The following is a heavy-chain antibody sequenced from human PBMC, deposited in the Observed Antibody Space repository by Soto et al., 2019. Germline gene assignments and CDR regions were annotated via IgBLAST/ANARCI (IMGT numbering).Heavy chain of an antibody. D-gene: IGHD6-19*01. Sequence: PXETLSLTCTVSGGSINTSYWSWIRQPPGKGLEWIGYVDYSGNSASSPSLKSRVTISIDTSKKQVSLKLNSVTAADTAVYYCARNWFSVADRFHFDYWGQGIPVTVSS. CDR3: ARNWFSVADRFHFDY. CDR1: GGSINTSY. V-gene: IGHV4-59*12. J-gene: IGHJ4*02. CDR2: VDYSGNS.